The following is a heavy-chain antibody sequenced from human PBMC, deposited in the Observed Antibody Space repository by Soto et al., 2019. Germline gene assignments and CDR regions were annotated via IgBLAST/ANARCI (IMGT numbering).Heavy chain of an antibody. V-gene: IGHV4-4*02. CDR1: GDSINSSHW. CDR3: AARHFWSRPWTDRRLDY. D-gene: IGHD3-3*02. CDR2: ISHSGNT. Sequence: LSLTCVVSGDSINSSHWWNWVRQPPEKGLEWIGQISHSGNTSYNPSLTSRVTISVDKSKSHFSLKLTSVTAADTAVYYCAARHFWSRPWTDRRLDYWGQGTLVTVSS. J-gene: IGHJ4*02.